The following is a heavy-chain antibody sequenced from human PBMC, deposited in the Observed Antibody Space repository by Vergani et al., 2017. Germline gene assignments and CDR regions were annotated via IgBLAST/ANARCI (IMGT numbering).Heavy chain of an antibody. CDR1: GFTFSSYA. Sequence: EVQLLESGGGLVQPGGSLRLSCAASGFTFSSYAMSWVRQAPGKGLEWVSAISGSGGSTYYADSVKGRFTISRDNSKNTLYLQMNSLRAEDTAVYYCAKDRGAAAGMRSFYCGMDVWGQGTTVTVSS. V-gene: IGHV3-23*01. CDR3: AKDRGAAAGMRSFYCGMDV. CDR2: ISGSGGST. D-gene: IGHD6-13*01. J-gene: IGHJ6*02.